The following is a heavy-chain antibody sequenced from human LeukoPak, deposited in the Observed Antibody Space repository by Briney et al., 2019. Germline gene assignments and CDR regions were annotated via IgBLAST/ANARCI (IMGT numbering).Heavy chain of an antibody. J-gene: IGHJ4*02. V-gene: IGHV4-34*01. D-gene: IGHD4-17*01. Sequence: PSETLSLTCAVYGGSFSGYYWTRIRRPPGKGLEWIGEINQSGSTNYNTSLKSRVTISVDTSKNQFSLKLSSVTAADTAVFYCARGVSGYVDYIPLDYWGQGTLVTVSS. CDR3: ARGVSGYVDYIPLDY. CDR2: INQSGST. CDR1: GGSFSGYY.